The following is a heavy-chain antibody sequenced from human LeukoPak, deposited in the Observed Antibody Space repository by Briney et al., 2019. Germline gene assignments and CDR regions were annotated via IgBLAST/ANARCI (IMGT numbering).Heavy chain of an antibody. CDR3: ARVGYYSSGPFSYFDY. Sequence: PGGSLRLSRAASGFTFSRYWMHWVRQAPGKGLVWVARISSDGASTSYADSVKGRFTISRDSSENTLYLQMNSLRVEDTAVYYCARVGYYSSGPFSYFDYWGQGTLVTVSS. D-gene: IGHD3-10*01. CDR1: GFTFSRYW. V-gene: IGHV3-74*01. CDR2: ISSDGAST. J-gene: IGHJ4*02.